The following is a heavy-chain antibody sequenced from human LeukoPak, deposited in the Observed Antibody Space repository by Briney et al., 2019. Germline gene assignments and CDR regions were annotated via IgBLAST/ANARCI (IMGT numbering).Heavy chain of an antibody. Sequence: ASVKVSCKASGYTFTGYYMHWVRQAPGQGLECMGWINPNSGDTYYAQKFQSRVTMTRDTSISTAYMELSSLRSDDTAMYYCARTSSTTVVTSHWGQGTLVTVSS. V-gene: IGHV1-2*02. CDR1: GYTFTGYY. CDR3: ARTSSTTVVTSH. J-gene: IGHJ4*02. D-gene: IGHD4-23*01. CDR2: INPNSGDT.